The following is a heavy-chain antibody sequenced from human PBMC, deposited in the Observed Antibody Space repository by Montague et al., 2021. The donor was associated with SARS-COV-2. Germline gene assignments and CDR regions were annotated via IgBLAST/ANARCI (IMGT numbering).Heavy chain of an antibody. D-gene: IGHD2-21*02. V-gene: IGHV4-31*03. CDR3: AREWGRGGDRYWYFDL. CDR1: GGSITSGAYY. J-gene: IGHJ2*01. Sequence: TLSLTCNVSGGSITSGAYYWSWIRQHPGKSLEWIGYIYYSGRAXFNPSLKSRVTISVDTSNNQFSLKVTSVTAADTAVYYCAREWGRGGDRYWYFDLWGRGTLVTVSS. CDR2: IYYSGRA.